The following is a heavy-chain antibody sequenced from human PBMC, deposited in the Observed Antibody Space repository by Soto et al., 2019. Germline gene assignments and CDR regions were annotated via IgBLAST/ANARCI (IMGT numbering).Heavy chain of an antibody. Sequence: GGSLRLSCAASGFTFSDHYMDWFRQAPGKGLEWVGRTRNKANSYTTEYAASVKGRFTISRDDSKNSLYLQMNSLKTEDTAVYYCARERYYDILTGFPGAFDIWGQGTMVTVSS. CDR1: GFTFSDHY. V-gene: IGHV3-72*01. CDR3: ARERYYDILTGFPGAFDI. D-gene: IGHD3-9*01. J-gene: IGHJ3*02. CDR2: TRNKANSYTT.